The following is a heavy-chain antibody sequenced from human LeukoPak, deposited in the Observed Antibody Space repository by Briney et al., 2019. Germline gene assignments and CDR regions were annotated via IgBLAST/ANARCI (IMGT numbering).Heavy chain of an antibody. CDR1: GGTFSSYA. V-gene: IGHV1-69*13. Sequence: GASVKVSCKASGGTFSSYAISWVRQAPGQGLEWMGGIIPIFGTANYAQKFQGRVTITADESTSTAYMELSSLRSEDTAVYYCARATRKSIAVAGRSNWFDPWGQGTLVTVSS. J-gene: IGHJ5*02. CDR2: IIPIFGTA. D-gene: IGHD6-19*01. CDR3: ARATRKSIAVAGRSNWFDP.